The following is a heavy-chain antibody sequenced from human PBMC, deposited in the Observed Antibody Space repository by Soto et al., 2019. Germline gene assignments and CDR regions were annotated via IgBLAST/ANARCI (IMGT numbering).Heavy chain of an antibody. Sequence: SETLSLTCAVYGGSFSGYYWSWIRQPPGKGLEWIGEINHSGSTNYNPSLKSRVTISVDTSKNQFSLKLSSVTAADTAVYYCARGTKPGVFDYWGQGTLVTVSS. D-gene: IGHD2-2*01. CDR2: INHSGST. CDR3: ARGTKPGVFDY. CDR1: GGSFSGYY. V-gene: IGHV4-34*01. J-gene: IGHJ4*02.